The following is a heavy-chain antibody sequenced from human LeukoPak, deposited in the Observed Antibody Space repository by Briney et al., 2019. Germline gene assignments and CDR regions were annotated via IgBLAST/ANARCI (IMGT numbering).Heavy chain of an antibody. J-gene: IGHJ6*03. D-gene: IGHD3-9*01. CDR1: GGSISSYY. CDR2: ISNSGSS. Sequence: PSKTLSLTCTVSGGSISSYYWSWLRQAAGKGLEWIGRISNSGSSNYNPSLKSRVTMSVDTSKSQVSLKLSAVTAADTAVYYCARMTRYFDWLLLADYYYYMDVWGKGTTVTISS. CDR3: ARMTRYFDWLLLADYYYYMDV. V-gene: IGHV4-4*07.